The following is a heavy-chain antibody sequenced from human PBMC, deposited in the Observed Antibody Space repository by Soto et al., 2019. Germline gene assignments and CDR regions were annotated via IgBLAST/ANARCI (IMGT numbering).Heavy chain of an antibody. J-gene: IGHJ6*03. CDR2: IIPILGIA. D-gene: IGHD3-10*01. V-gene: IGHV1-69*08. Sequence: QVQLVQSGAEVKKPGSSVKVSCKASGGNFSSYTISWVRQAPGQGLEWMGRIIPILGIANYAQKFQGRVTITADKSTSTAYMELSSLRSEDTAVYYCARDGGTMVRPHMDVWGKGTTVTVSS. CDR3: ARDGGTMVRPHMDV. CDR1: GGNFSSYT.